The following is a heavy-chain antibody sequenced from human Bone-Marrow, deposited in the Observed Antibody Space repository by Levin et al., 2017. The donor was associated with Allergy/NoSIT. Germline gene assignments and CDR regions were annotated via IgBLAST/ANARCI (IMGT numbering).Heavy chain of an antibody. CDR2: SDGSNK. D-gene: IGHD2-8*01. J-gene: IGHJ4*02. Sequence: GESLKISCAASGFTFSKYDMYWVRHAPGKGLELVASDGSNKYYADSVKGRFTVSRDSSTLYLQMNSLRAEDTAVYYCAKPYHGVGESYFDYWGPGTLVTVSS. CDR3: AKPYHGVGESYFDY. V-gene: IGHV3-30*02. CDR1: GFTFSKYD.